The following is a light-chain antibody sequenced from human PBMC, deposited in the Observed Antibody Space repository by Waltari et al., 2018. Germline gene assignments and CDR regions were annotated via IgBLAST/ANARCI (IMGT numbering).Light chain of an antibody. V-gene: IGKV3D-7*01. CDR1: QSVSSSY. J-gene: IGKJ3*01. Sequence: EIVMTQSPATLSLSPGERATLSCRASQSVSSSYLSWYQQKPGQAPRLLIYGASTMATGIPARFSGSGSGTDFTLTISSLQPEDFAVYYCQQDYNLPFTFGPGTKVDIK. CDR2: GAS. CDR3: QQDYNLPFT.